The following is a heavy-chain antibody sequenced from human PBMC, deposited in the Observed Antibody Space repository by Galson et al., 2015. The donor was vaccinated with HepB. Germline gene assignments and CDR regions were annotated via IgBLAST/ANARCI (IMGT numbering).Heavy chain of an antibody. CDR1: GGSISSYY. Sequence: SETLSLTCTVSGGSISSYYWSWIRQPPGKGLEWIGYIYYSGSTNYNPSLKSRVTISVDTSKNQFSLKLSSVTAADTAVYYCASQSRRLEYGMDVWGQGTTVTVSS. CDR2: IYYSGST. J-gene: IGHJ6*02. D-gene: IGHD6-13*01. V-gene: IGHV4-59*01. CDR3: ASQSRRLEYGMDV.